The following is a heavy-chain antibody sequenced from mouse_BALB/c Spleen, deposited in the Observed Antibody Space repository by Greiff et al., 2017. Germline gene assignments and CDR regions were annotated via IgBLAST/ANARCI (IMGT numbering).Heavy chain of an antibody. Sequence: EVKLMESGGGLVQPGGSRKLSCAASGFTFSSFGMHWVRQAPEKGLEWVAYISSGSSTIYYADTVKGRFTISRDNPKNTLFLQMTSLRSEDTAMYYCARTTATDYAMDYWGQGTSVTVSS. CDR3: ARTTATDYAMDY. V-gene: IGHV5-17*02. CDR1: GFTFSSFG. CDR2: ISSGSSTI. D-gene: IGHD1-2*01. J-gene: IGHJ4*01.